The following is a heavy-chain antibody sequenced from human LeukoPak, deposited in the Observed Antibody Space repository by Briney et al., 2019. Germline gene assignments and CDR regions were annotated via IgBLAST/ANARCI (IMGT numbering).Heavy chain of an antibody. V-gene: IGHV1-18*01. Sequence: EASVKVSCKASGYTFTSYGISWVRQAPGQGLEWMGWISVNNGDTNYAQKLQGRVTMTTDTSTSTAYMELRSLRSDDTAVYYCARDTTVSPSYWGQGTLVTVSS. J-gene: IGHJ4*02. D-gene: IGHD4-17*01. CDR3: ARDTTVSPSY. CDR1: GYTFTSYG. CDR2: ISVNNGDT.